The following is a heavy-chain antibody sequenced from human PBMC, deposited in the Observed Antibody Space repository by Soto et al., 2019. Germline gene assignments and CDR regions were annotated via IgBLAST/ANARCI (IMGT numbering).Heavy chain of an antibody. CDR1: GGSMTSGGYS. D-gene: IGHD1-26*01. CDR2: IFRSGRT. V-gene: IGHV4-30-2*01. J-gene: IGHJ4*02. Sequence: TLSLTCAVFGGSMTSGGYSWSWIRQPPGKGLEWIGYIFRSGRTSYTPSLESRVTISLDRSKNQFSLNLSSVTAADTAVYFCARGRGSYSAGFDYWGQGALVTVSS. CDR3: ARGRGSYSAGFDY.